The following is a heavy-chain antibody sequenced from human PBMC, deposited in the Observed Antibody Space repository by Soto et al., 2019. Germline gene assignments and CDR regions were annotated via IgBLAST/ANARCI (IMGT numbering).Heavy chain of an antibody. CDR2: INPNSGGT. Sequence: QVQLVQSGAEVKKPGASVKVSCKASGYTFTDYYMHWVRQAPGQGLEWLGWINPNSGGTNYAQKFQGSVTMTRDTSTSTVYMELSSLRSEDTAVYYCARATTVTQFDYWGQGTLVTVSS. J-gene: IGHJ4*02. CDR1: GYTFTDYY. V-gene: IGHV1-2*02. D-gene: IGHD4-17*01. CDR3: ARATTVTQFDY.